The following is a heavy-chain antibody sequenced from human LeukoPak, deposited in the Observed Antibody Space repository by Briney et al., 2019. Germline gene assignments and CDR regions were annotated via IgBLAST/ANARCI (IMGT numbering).Heavy chain of an antibody. V-gene: IGHV1-69*13. Sequence: RASVKVSCKASGGTFSSYAISWVRQAPGQGLEWMGGVIPILGTGNSAQKFQGRVTITADESTSTAYMELKNLTSDDTAVYYCAREGVGLWGSGNNAFDVWGQGTMVTVSS. CDR2: VIPILGTG. J-gene: IGHJ3*01. CDR3: AREGVGLWGSGNNAFDV. CDR1: GGTFSSYA. D-gene: IGHD3-10*01.